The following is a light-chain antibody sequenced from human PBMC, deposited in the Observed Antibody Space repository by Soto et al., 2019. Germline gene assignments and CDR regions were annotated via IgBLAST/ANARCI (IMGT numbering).Light chain of an antibody. V-gene: IGLV2-8*01. CDR2: EVS. J-gene: IGLJ2*01. Sequence: QSALTQPPSASGSPGQSVTISCTGTSSDVGGYNYVSWYQQHPGKAPTFLIFEVSRRPSGVPDRFSGSKSGNTASLTVSGLQADDEADYYCSSYAGSNNPVIFGGGTKLTVL. CDR3: SSYAGSNNPVI. CDR1: SSDVGGYNY.